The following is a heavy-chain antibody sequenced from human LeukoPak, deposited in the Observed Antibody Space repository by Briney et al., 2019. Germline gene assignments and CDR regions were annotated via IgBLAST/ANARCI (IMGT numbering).Heavy chain of an antibody. CDR2: IYPRDGST. V-gene: IGHV1-46*01. D-gene: IGHD3-22*01. Sequence: ASVKVSCKASGYTFTSNYVHWVRQAPGQGLEWVGMIYPRDGSTSYAQKFQGRVTITRDTSASTAYMELSSLRSEDTAVYYCAREAEPNYYDSSGYSPWGQGTLVTVSS. CDR1: GYTFTSNY. CDR3: AREAEPNYYDSSGYSP. J-gene: IGHJ5*02.